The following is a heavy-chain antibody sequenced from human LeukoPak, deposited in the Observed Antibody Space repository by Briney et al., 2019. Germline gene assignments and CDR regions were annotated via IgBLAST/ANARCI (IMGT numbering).Heavy chain of an antibody. V-gene: IGHV3-30*18. Sequence: GGSLRLSCAASGFTFSSYGMHWVRQAPGKGLEWVAVISYDGSNKYYADSVKGRFTISRDNSKNTLYLQMNSLRAEDTAVYYCAKDPYGSGWYSGYGYYYYGMDVWGQGTTVTVSS. CDR3: AKDPYGSGWYSGYGYYYYGMDV. CDR2: ISYDGSNK. D-gene: IGHD6-19*01. J-gene: IGHJ6*02. CDR1: GFTFSSYG.